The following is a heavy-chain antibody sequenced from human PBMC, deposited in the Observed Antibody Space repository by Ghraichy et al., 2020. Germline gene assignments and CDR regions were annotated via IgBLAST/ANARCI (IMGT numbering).Heavy chain of an antibody. V-gene: IGHV4-34*01. CDR1: GGSFSGYY. CDR2: INDGGST. CDR3: ARGKKRSSGYSSQNYFYYYGMDV. J-gene: IGHJ6*02. Sequence: SETLSLSCEVFGGSFSGYYCNWIRQYPGKGLEWIAEINDGGSTNYNPSLKSRVTISVDTSKNQFSLKVRSVTAADTAVYYCARGKKRSSGYSSQNYFYYYGMDVWGQGTTVTVSS. D-gene: IGHD3-3*01.